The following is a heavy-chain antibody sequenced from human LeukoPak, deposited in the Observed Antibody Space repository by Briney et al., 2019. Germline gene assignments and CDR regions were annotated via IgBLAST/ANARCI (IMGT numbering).Heavy chain of an antibody. Sequence: SVKVSCKASGFTFSTSAVQWVRQACGQRLEWIGWIVVDSGNTHYALKFQERVTITRDVSTNTAYMELSSLRSEDSAVYYCAAEGPHDFFDYWGQGTLVTVSS. V-gene: IGHV1-58*01. CDR2: IVVDSGNT. J-gene: IGHJ4*02. CDR1: GFTFSTSA. D-gene: IGHD3-3*01. CDR3: AAEGPHDFFDY.